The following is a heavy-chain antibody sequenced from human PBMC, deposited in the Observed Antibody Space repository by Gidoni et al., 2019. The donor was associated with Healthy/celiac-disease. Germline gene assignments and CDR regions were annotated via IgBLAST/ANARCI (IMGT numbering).Heavy chain of an antibody. J-gene: IGHJ4*02. Sequence: EVQLVETGGGLIQPGGSLRLSCAAAGLTVGSNYMSWVRPAPGKGLEWVSVISSGGSTYYADAVKGRFTISRDNSKNTLYLQMNSLRAEDTAVYYCARAVKDSSGYRMFDYWGQGTLVTVSS. CDR3: ARAVKDSSGYRMFDY. V-gene: IGHV3-53*02. CDR2: ISSGGST. D-gene: IGHD3-22*01. CDR1: GLTVGSNY.